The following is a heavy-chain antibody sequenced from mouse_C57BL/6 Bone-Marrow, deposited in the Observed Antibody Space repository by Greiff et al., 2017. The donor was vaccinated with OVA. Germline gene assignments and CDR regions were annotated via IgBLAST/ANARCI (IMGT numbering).Heavy chain of an antibody. CDR2: IDPSDSET. D-gene: IGHD3-2*02. J-gene: IGHJ4*01. CDR3: ARSGGAMDY. V-gene: IGHV1-52*01. Sequence: QVQLQQPGAELVRPGSSVKLSCKASGYTFTSYWMHWVKQRPIQGLEWIGNIDPSDSETHYNQKFKDKATLTVDKSSSTAYMQLSSLTSEDAAVYYGARSGGAMDYWGQGTSVTVSS. CDR1: GYTFTSYW.